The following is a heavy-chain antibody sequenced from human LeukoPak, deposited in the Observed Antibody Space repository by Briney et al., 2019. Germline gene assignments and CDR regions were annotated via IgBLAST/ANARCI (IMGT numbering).Heavy chain of an antibody. CDR3: ARLLYDSSGYIYGMDV. J-gene: IGHJ6*02. Sequence: SETLSLTCTVSGGSISSYYWSWIRQPPGKGLEWIGYIYYSGSTNYNPSLKSRVTISVDTSKNQFSLKLSSVTAADTAVYYCARLLYDSSGYIYGMDVWGQGTTVTVSS. CDR1: GGSISSYY. D-gene: IGHD3-22*01. V-gene: IGHV4-59*08. CDR2: IYYSGST.